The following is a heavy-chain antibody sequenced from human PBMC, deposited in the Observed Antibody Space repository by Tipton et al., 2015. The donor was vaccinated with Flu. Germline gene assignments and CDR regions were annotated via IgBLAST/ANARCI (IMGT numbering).Heavy chain of an antibody. V-gene: IGHV3-30*18. D-gene: IGHD3-3*01. CDR2: ISYNGNDK. CDR3: AKDSRFLEWLYQYFDY. Sequence: EASGFTFSSFGMHWVRQAPGRGLEWLAVISYNGNDKYYADSVKGRFTISRDNSYSTLYLQMTSLRADDTAVYYCAKDSRFLEWLYQYFDYWGQGALVTVSS. J-gene: IGHJ4*02. CDR1: GFTFSSFG.